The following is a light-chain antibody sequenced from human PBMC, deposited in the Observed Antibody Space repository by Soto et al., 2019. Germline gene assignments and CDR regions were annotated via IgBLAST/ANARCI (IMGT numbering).Light chain of an antibody. Sequence: SRVAQARSSLSAYVGDRVTITCRASHNIGSYLNWYQHRPGKAPRLLIYLASSLQDGVPSRFSGSGSGTDFTLTISRLQREDFATYFCQQSSSTLPFGGGTKADIK. CDR2: LAS. CDR3: QQSSSTLP. V-gene: IGKV1-39*01. J-gene: IGKJ4*01. CDR1: HNIGSY.